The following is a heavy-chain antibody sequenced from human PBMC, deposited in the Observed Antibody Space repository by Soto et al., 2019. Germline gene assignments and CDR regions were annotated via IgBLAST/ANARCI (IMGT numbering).Heavy chain of an antibody. CDR2: IKQDGSEK. D-gene: IGHD3-9*01. CDR1: GFTFSGYW. V-gene: IGHV3-7*01. J-gene: IGHJ4*02. Sequence: GESLKNSCAASGFTFSGYWMSWVRQAPGKGLEWVANIKQDGSEKYYVDSVKGRFTISRDNAQNSLYLQMNSLRAEDTAVYYCARTLLRNFDWSPLFWGQGTLVTVSS. CDR3: ARTLLRNFDWSPLF.